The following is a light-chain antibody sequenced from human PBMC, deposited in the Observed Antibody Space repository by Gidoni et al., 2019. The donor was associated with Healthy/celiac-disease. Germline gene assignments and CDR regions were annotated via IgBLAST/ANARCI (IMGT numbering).Light chain of an antibody. J-gene: IGKJ1*01. CDR3: QRYKSYWT. CDR2: KAS. Sequence: DIQMTQSPSTLSASVGDRVTITGRASQSISSWLAWYQQKPGKAPKLLNYKASSIESGVTSRFSGSGSGTEFAISIRRLQPDDFATYYRQRYKSYWTFGQGTKVEIK. V-gene: IGKV1-5*03. CDR1: QSISSW.